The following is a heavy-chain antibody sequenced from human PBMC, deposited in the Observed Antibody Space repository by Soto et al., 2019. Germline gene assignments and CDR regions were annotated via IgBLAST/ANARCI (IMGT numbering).Heavy chain of an antibody. D-gene: IGHD2-2*01. CDR1: GFTFSSYT. CDR3: ARDRSPYCSSTSCYPSYMDV. Sequence: GGSLKLSCAASGFTFSSYTMNWVRQAPGKGLEWVSSISISSGYIYYADSMKGRFTISRDNAKNSLHLQMNSLRAEDTAVYYCARDRSPYCSSTSCYPSYMDVWGNGTTVTVSS. CDR2: ISISSGYI. V-gene: IGHV3-21*01. J-gene: IGHJ6*03.